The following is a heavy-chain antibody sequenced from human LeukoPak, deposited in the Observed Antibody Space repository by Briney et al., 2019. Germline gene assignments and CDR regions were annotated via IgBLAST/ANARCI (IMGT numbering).Heavy chain of an antibody. V-gene: IGHV4-59*08. D-gene: IGHD6-13*01. CDR3: AARIAAAGTLDY. CDR2: IYYSGST. CDR1: GGSISSYY. Sequence: SETLSLTCTVSGGSISSYYWSWIRQPPGKGLEWIGYIYYSGSTNYNPPLKSRVTISVDTSKNQFSLKLSSVTAADTAVYYCAARIAAAGTLDYWGQGTLVTVSS. J-gene: IGHJ4*02.